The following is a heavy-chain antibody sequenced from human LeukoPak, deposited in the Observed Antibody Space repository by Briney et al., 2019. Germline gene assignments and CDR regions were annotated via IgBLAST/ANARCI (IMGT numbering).Heavy chain of an antibody. J-gene: IGHJ4*02. CDR1: GYTFTSYY. CDR3: ARGPPRRDGYNPFSFDY. D-gene: IGHD5-24*01. V-gene: IGHV1-46*01. CDR2: INPSGGST. Sequence: ASVKVSCKASGYTFTSYYMHWVRQAPGQGLEWMGIINPSGGSTSHAQKFQGRVTMTRDMSTSTVYMELSSLRSEDTAVYYCARGPPRRDGYNPFSFDYWGQGTLVTVSS.